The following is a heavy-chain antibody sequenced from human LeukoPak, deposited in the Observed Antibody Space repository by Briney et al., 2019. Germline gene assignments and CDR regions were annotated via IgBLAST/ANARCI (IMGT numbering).Heavy chain of an antibody. CDR1: GGSISSGAYY. J-gene: IGHJ5*02. V-gene: IGHV4-31*03. CDR2: IFYRGST. Sequence: SQTLSLTCTVSGGSISSGAYYWSWIRQHPGKGLEWIGYIFYRGSTYYNPSLKSRATISEDTSKNQFSLKLSSVTAADTAVYFCARGSGNPLRGNWFDPWGQGTLVTVSS. D-gene: IGHD3-10*01. CDR3: ARGSGNPLRGNWFDP.